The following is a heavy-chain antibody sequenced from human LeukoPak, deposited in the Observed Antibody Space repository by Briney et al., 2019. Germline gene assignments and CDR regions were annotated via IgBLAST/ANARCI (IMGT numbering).Heavy chain of an antibody. CDR3: ARGVAAAGP. CDR1: GGSFSGYY. Sequence: SETLSLTCAVYGGSFSGYYWSWIRQPPGKGLEWIGEINHSGSTNYNPSLKSRVTISVDTSKNQFSLKLSSVTAADTAVYYCARGVAAAGPWGRGTLVTVSS. J-gene: IGHJ4*02. V-gene: IGHV4-34*01. CDR2: INHSGST. D-gene: IGHD6-13*01.